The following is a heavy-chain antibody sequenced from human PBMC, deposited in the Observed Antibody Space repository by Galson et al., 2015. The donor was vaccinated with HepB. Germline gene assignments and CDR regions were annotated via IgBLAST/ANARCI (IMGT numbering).Heavy chain of an antibody. CDR1: GYNFINHW. CDR2: IYPGDSDT. D-gene: IGHD2-2*01. CDR3: ARRSPIPVPAAFHDCQNGYYHLDV. J-gene: IGHJ6*03. Sequence: QSGAEVKKPGESLKISCKASGYNFINHWVAWVRQTPGGGLQWMGIIYPGDSDTRYSPSFQGQVTISADKSISTAYLQWSSLKASDTALYYCARRSPIPVPAAFHDCQNGYYHLDVWGKGTTVTVSS. V-gene: IGHV5-51*01.